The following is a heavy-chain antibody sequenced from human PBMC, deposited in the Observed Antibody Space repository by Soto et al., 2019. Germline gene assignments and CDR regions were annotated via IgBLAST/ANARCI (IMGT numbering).Heavy chain of an antibody. CDR3: AKDVVDRGVNS. J-gene: IGHJ4*02. V-gene: IGHV4-34*01. CDR1: GGSFSGYY. Sequence: SETLSLTCAVYGGSFSGYYWTWIRQPPGTGLEWIGEINHSGSTNYNPSLKSRVTISVDTSNNQFSLKLTSVTAADTAVYYCAKDVVDRGVNSWGQGTLVT. CDR2: INHSGST. D-gene: IGHD2-8*01.